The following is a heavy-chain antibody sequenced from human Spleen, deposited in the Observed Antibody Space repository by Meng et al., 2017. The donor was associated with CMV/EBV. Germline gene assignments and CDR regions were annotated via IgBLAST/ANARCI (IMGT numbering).Heavy chain of an antibody. Sequence: ASVKVSCKAFGYTFIGYYIHWVRQAPGQGLEWMGWINPNSGGTNYAQNFQGRVTMTRDTSISTAYMELSRLRSDDTAMYYCARDTQAVHYYDMDVWGQGTTVTVSS. V-gene: IGHV1-2*02. CDR2: INPNSGGT. CDR3: ARDTQAVHYYDMDV. D-gene: IGHD2-15*01. CDR1: GYTFIGYY. J-gene: IGHJ6*02.